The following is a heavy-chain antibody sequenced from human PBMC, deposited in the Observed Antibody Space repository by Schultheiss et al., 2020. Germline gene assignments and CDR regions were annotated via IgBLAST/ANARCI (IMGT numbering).Heavy chain of an antibody. Sequence: SETLSLTCTVSGGSISNNYHYWGWIRQPPGKGLQWIGSIYYSGSTYYNPSLKSRVTISVDTSKNHFSLNLSSVTAADTAVYYCASPYCGGDCYRYRGAFDIWGQGTMVTVSS. CDR2: IYYSGST. D-gene: IGHD2-21*02. CDR3: ASPYCGGDCYRYRGAFDI. V-gene: IGHV4-39*01. J-gene: IGHJ3*02. CDR1: GGSISNNYHY.